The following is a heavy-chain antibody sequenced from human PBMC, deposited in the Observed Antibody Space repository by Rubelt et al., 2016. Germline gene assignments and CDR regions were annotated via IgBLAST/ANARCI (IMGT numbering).Heavy chain of an antibody. Sequence: VPLVESGGGVVQPGGSLRLSCAASGFTFSSYGMHWVRQAPGKGLEWVAFIRYAGSNKYYADSGKGRFTISRDNSKNTLYLQMNSLRAEDTAVYYCAKDSPGGGGMDVWGQGTTVTVSS. J-gene: IGHJ6*02. CDR1: GFTFSSYG. D-gene: IGHD2-15*01. CDR2: IRYAGSNK. CDR3: AKDSPGGGGMDV. V-gene: IGHV3-30*02.